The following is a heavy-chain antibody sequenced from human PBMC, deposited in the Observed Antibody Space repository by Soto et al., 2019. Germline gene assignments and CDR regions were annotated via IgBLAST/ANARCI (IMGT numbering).Heavy chain of an antibody. J-gene: IGHJ6*02. Sequence: SSVKLTSKASGGTVSSYAISWVQQAIGQGLEWMGGIIPIFGTANYAQKFQGRVTITADESTSTAYMELSSLRSEDTVVYSCSRGRGGDRVGYYYLGMGVWGQGTSVPVSS. CDR1: GGTVSSYA. V-gene: IGHV1-69*13. CDR3: SRGRGGDRVGYYYLGMGV. CDR2: IIPIFGTA. D-gene: IGHD2-21*02.